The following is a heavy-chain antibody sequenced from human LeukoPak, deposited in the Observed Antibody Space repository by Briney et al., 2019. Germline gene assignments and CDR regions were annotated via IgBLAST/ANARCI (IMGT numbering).Heavy chain of an antibody. D-gene: IGHD4-17*01. CDR2: INPNSGGT. CDR1: GYTFTGYY. V-gene: IGHV1-2*02. CDR3: ARGLTTVTTDAFDI. J-gene: IGHJ3*02. Sequence: ASVKVSCKASGYTFTGYYMHWVRQAPGQGLGWMGWINPNSGGTNYAQKFQGRVTMTRDTSISTAYMELSRLRSDDTAVYYCARGLTTVTTDAFDIWGQGTMVTVSS.